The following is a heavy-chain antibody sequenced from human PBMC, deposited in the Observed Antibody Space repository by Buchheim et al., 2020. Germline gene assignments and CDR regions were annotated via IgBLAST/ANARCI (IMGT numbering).Heavy chain of an antibody. D-gene: IGHD2/OR15-2a*01. Sequence: EVQLVESGGGLIQPGESLRLSCIASGFTFSSYGMSWVRQAPGKGLEWVSSISGSGGSTYHADSVKGRFSISSDNSDNPLYLQMNSLRAEDTAVYYCAKKVGFYLQYWGQGTL. CDR3: AKKVGFYLQY. V-gene: IGHV3-23*04. J-gene: IGHJ4*02. CDR1: GFTFSSYG. CDR2: ISGSGGST.